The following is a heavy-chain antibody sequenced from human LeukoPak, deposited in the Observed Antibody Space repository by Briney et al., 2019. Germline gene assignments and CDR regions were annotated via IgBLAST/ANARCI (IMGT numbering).Heavy chain of an antibody. CDR1: GFTFSSYA. Sequence: SLILSCVASGFTFSSYAMSWVRQAPGKVLDWFAGISWNSGSRGYADSVNGRVTISRDNAKTSLYLQMNSLRAEDMAFFFFKQKTAYEILTPIDYWGQGTLVTVSS. CDR2: ISWNSGSR. V-gene: IGHV3-9*03. J-gene: IGHJ4*02. CDR3: KQKTAYEILTPIDY. D-gene: IGHD3-9*01.